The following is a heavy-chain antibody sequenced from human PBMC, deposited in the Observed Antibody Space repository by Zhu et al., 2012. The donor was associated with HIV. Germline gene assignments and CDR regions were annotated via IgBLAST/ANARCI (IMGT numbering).Heavy chain of an antibody. CDR1: GYSISSGYF. Sequence: QVQLQESGPGLVKPSETLSLTCAVSGYSISSGYFWGWIRQPPGKGLEWIGTIHHSGSTYYNPSLKSRVTISVDTSKNQFSLKLISVTAADTAVYYCASGIAVAPXIAMDVWGQGTQVTVSS. J-gene: IGHJ6*02. D-gene: IGHD6-19*01. CDR3: ASGIAVAPXIAMDV. CDR2: IHHSGST. V-gene: IGHV4-38-2*01.